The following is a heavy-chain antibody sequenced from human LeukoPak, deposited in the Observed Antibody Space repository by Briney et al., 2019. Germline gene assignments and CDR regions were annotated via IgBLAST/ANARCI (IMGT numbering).Heavy chain of an antibody. CDR2: IRYDGSNK. CDR1: GFTFSSYG. CDR3: ARDLNYYDSSGYPIRGMDV. D-gene: IGHD3-22*01. V-gene: IGHV3-30*02. Sequence: PGGSLRLSCAASGFTFSSYGMHWVRQAPGKGLEWVAFIRYDGSNKYYADSVKGRFTISRDNSKNTLYLQMNSLRAEDTAVYYCARDLNYYDSSGYPIRGMDVWGQGTTVTVSS. J-gene: IGHJ6*02.